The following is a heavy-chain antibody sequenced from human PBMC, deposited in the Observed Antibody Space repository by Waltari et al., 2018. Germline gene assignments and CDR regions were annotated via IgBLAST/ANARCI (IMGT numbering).Heavy chain of an antibody. Sequence: EVQLVESGGGLVQPGGSLRLSCAASGFTFSSYAMSWVRQAPGKGLAWVSAISGSGGSTNYADSVKCRCTISRDNSKNTLYLQMNSLRAEDTAVDECARVDGGNSDGYYYYYYYMDVWGKGTTVTVSS. D-gene: IGHD2-21*02. CDR3: ARVDGGNSDGYYYYYYYMDV. J-gene: IGHJ6*03. CDR1: GFTFSSYA. V-gene: IGHV3-23*04. CDR2: ISGSGGST.